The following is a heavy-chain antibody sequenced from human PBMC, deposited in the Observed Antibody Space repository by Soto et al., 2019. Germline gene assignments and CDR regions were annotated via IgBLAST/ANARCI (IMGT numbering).Heavy chain of an antibody. CDR3: AKGAPLYFDY. J-gene: IGHJ4*02. V-gene: IGHV3-30*18. CDR1: GFTFSSYG. Sequence: GGSLRLSCAASGFTFSSYGMHWVRQAPGKGLEWVAVISYDGSNKYYADSVKGRFTISRDNSKNTLYLQMNSLRAEDMAVYYCAKGAPLYFDYWGQGTLVTVSS. CDR2: ISYDGSNK.